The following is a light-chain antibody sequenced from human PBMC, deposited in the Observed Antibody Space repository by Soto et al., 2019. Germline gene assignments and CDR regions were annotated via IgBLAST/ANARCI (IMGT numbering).Light chain of an antibody. V-gene: IGKV1-27*01. CDR2: EAS. Sequence: DIQMTQSPASLSASVGDRVTITCRASQDIGDYLAWYQQKPGKVPKVLIYEASTLQSGVPSRFSGSGSGTDFTLTISGLQPEDVATYYCQMYNSAPQITFGGGTKVDNK. J-gene: IGKJ4*01. CDR1: QDIGDY. CDR3: QMYNSAPQIT.